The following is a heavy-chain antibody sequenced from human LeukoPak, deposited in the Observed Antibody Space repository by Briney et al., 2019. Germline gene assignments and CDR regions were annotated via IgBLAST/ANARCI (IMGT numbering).Heavy chain of an antibody. D-gene: IGHD5-12*01. J-gene: IGHJ4*01. CDR3: ARDDAGYPYGY. CDR2: ITGSGDTT. Sequence: QAGGSLRLSCAASGFTFSTYAMNWVRQAPGKGLEWVSIITGSGDTTYCADSVKGRFTTSRDNSKNTLYLQMNSLRAEDTAVYYCARDDAGYPYGYWGHGTLVTVSS. CDR1: GFTFSTYA. V-gene: IGHV3-23*01.